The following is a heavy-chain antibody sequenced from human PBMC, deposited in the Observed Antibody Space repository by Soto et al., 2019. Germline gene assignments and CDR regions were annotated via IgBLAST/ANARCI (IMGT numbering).Heavy chain of an antibody. Sequence: GGSLRLSCAASGFTFSSYGMHWVRQAPGKGLEWVAVIWYDGSNKYYADSVKGRFTISRDNSKNTLYLQMNSLRAEDTAVYYCAREVDSYGYPVYWGQGTLVTVSS. V-gene: IGHV3-33*01. J-gene: IGHJ4*02. D-gene: IGHD5-18*01. CDR3: AREVDSYGYPVY. CDR2: IWYDGSNK. CDR1: GFTFSSYG.